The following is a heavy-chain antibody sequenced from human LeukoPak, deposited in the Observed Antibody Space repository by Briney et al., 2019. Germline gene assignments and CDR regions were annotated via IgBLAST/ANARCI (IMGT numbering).Heavy chain of an antibody. CDR2: ISSSSSYI. J-gene: IGHJ4*02. V-gene: IGHV3-21*01. D-gene: IGHD2-2*01. CDR1: GFTFSSYS. Sequence: GGSLRLSCAASGFTFSSYSMNWVRQAPGKGLEWVSSISSSSSYIYYADSVKGRFTISRDNAKNSLYLQMNSPRAEDTAVYYCARVLGYCSSTSCRLYYFDYWGQGTLVTVST. CDR3: ARVLGYCSSTSCRLYYFDY.